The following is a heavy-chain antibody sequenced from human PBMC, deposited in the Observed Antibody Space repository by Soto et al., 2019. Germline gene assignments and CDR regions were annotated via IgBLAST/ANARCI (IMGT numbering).Heavy chain of an antibody. V-gene: IGHV1-3*01. Sequence: ASVKVSCKASGYTLTSYAMHWLRQAPRQRPAWMGYINAGNGNTKYSQKFQGRVTITRDTSASTAYMELSSLRAEDTAVYYCARGGLKYDILTGTQITLGYYGMDVWGQGTTVTVSS. D-gene: IGHD3-9*01. J-gene: IGHJ6*02. CDR1: GYTLTSYA. CDR3: ARGGLKYDILTGTQITLGYYGMDV. CDR2: INAGNGNT.